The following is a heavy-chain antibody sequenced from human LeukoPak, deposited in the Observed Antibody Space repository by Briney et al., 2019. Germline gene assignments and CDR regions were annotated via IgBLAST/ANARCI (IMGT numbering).Heavy chain of an antibody. Sequence: SETLSLTCTVSGGSISSYYWSWIRQPTGKGLEWIGYIYYSGSTNYNPSLKSRVTISVDTSKNQFSLKLSSVTAADTAVYYCAGHLTGDYFDYWGQGTLVTVSS. V-gene: IGHV4-59*08. J-gene: IGHJ4*02. D-gene: IGHD1-14*01. CDR1: GGSISSYY. CDR3: AGHLTGDYFDY. CDR2: IYYSGST.